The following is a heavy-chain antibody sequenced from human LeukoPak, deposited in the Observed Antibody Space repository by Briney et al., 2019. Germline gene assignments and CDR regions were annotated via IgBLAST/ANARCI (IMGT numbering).Heavy chain of an antibody. CDR3: AKAVFGVASAYYDY. V-gene: IGHV3-23*01. CDR1: GFTFSSYA. D-gene: IGHD3-3*01. J-gene: IGHJ4*02. Sequence: GGSLRLSCAASGFTFSSYAMSWVRQAPGKGLEWVSVINGSDGGTYYADSVKGRFTISRDNSKNTLYLQMNSLRAEDTAVYYCAKAVFGVASAYYDYWGQGTLVTVSS. CDR2: INGSDGGT.